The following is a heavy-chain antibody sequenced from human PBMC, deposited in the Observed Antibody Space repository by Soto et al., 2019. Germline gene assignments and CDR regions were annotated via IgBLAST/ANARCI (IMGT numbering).Heavy chain of an antibody. J-gene: IGHJ4*02. Sequence: EVQLLESGGDLVQPGVSLILSCAASGFTFSSYAMSCVRHAPGKGLEWGATISGRGDDTYYTDSMKGRFTISSEKSKNALYVHKNRLRAEDTAVYYCARAKPTYSSSYFDYWGQGTLVTVSS. D-gene: IGHD3-22*01. CDR2: ISGRGDDT. CDR3: ARAKPTYSSSYFDY. CDR1: GFTFSSYA. V-gene: IGHV3-23*01.